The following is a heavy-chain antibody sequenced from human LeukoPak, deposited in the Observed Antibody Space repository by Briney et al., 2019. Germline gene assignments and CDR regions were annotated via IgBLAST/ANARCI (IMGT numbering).Heavy chain of an antibody. CDR3: ARLGGNQVLYYFDY. J-gene: IGHJ4*02. CDR2: IYYSGST. V-gene: IGHV4-39*01. D-gene: IGHD1-14*01. Sequence: KPSETLSLTCTVSGGSISSYYWGWIRQPPGKGLEWIGSIYYSGSTYYNPSLKSRVTISVDTSKNQFSLKVSSVTAADTAVYYCARLGGNQVLYYFDYWGQGTLVTVSS. CDR1: GGSISSYY.